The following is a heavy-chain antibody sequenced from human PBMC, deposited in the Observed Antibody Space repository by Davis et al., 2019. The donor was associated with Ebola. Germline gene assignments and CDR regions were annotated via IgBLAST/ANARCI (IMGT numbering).Heavy chain of an antibody. CDR3: ARAASYRNYYYMDV. V-gene: IGHV3-72*01. J-gene: IGHJ6*03. CDR2: TRNKAKSYTT. Sequence: PGGSLRLSCAVSGFTFRDHYMDWVRQAPGKGLEWVGRTRNKAKSYTTEYAASVKGRFSISRDDSKNSLYLQMNSLKTEDTAVYHCARAASYRNYYYMDVWGKGTTVTVSS. D-gene: IGHD3-10*01. CDR1: GFTFRDHY.